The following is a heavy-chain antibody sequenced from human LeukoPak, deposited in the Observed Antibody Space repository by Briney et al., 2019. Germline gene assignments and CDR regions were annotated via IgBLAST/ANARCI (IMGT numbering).Heavy chain of an antibody. CDR2: IKSKTDGGTT. J-gene: IGHJ4*02. V-gene: IGHV3-15*01. Sequence: PGGSLRLSCAASGFTFSSYSMSWVRQAPGKGLEWAGRIKSKTDGGTTDYATPVKGRFTISRDDSENTLFLQMNSLKTEDTAVYYCTTSCGDYYDFDYWGQGTLVTVSS. CDR1: GFTFSSYS. D-gene: IGHD2-21*01. CDR3: TTSCGDYYDFDY.